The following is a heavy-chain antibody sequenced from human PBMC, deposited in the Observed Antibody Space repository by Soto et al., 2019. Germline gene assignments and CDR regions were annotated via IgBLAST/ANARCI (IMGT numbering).Heavy chain of an antibody. CDR2: ISGSGGST. CDR1: AFTFSRYA. CDR3: AKMGRFNWNEPHFDY. Sequence: GGSLRLSCAASAFTFSRYAIIWVRQAPGKGLEWVSAISGSGGSTYYADSVKGRFTISRDNSKNTLYLQMNSLRAEDTVVYYCAKMGRFNWNEPHFDYWGQGTLVTVSS. D-gene: IGHD1-20*01. J-gene: IGHJ4*02. V-gene: IGHV3-23*01.